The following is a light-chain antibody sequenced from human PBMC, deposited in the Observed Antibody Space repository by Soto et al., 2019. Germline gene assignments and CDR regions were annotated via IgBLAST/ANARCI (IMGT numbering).Light chain of an antibody. CDR3: QQYGSSPRT. CDR2: GAS. CDR1: QSVSSSY. J-gene: IGKJ1*01. V-gene: IGKV3-20*01. Sequence: EIAFTQSPGTLSLSPGERATLSCRASQSVSSSYLAWYQQKPGQAPRLLIYGASSRATGIPDMFSGSGSGTDFTLTISRLEPEDFAVYYCQQYGSSPRTFGQGTKVDIK.